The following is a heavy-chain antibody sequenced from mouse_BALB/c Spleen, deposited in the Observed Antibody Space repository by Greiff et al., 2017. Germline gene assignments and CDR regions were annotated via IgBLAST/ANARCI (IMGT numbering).Heavy chain of an antibody. D-gene: IGHD2-3*01. J-gene: IGHJ1*01. CDR1: GFTFSSYA. CDR2: ISSGGSYT. CDR3: ARDDYYDWYFDV. V-gene: IGHV5-9*02. Sequence: EVKVVESGGGLVKPGGSLKLSCAASGFTFSSYAMSWVRQTPEKRLEWVATISSGGSYTYYPDSVKGRFTISRDNARNILYLQMSSLRSEDTAMYYCARDDYYDWYFDVWGAGTTVTVSS.